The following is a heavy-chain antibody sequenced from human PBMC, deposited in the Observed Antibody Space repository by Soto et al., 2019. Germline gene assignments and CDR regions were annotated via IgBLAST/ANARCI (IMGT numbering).Heavy chain of an antibody. CDR1: GFTFSDYA. D-gene: IGHD3-22*01. J-gene: IGHJ4*02. Sequence: QVQLAESGGGVVLPGRSLRLSCAASGFTFSDYAMHWVRQAPGKGLEWLAVISYDGSHTDYTDSVRGRFTISRDNPRKTLLLQMTSLRAEDPAVYNCARGHYYDTAGYRPADSWGQGTLVPVSS. CDR2: ISYDGSHT. CDR3: ARGHYYDTAGYRPADS. V-gene: IGHV3-30-3*01.